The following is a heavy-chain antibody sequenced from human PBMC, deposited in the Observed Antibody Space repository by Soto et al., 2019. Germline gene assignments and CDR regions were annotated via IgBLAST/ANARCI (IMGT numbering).Heavy chain of an antibody. Sequence: GGSLRLSCAASGFTFSTYSMNWVRQAPGKGLEWVSSISGSGNYTHYADFLRGRSTISRDNAKTSLYLQMNSLRAEDTAVYYCAREGINNYNEYYFDSWGQGTVVTVSS. J-gene: IGHJ4*02. CDR1: GFTFSTYS. CDR3: AREGINNYNEYYFDS. V-gene: IGHV3-21*01. D-gene: IGHD4-4*01. CDR2: ISGSGNYT.